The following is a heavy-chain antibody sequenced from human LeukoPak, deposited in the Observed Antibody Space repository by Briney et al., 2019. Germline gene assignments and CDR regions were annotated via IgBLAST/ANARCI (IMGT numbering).Heavy chain of an antibody. Sequence: ASVKVSCKASGYTFTSYYMHWVRQAPGQGLEWMGIINPSGGSTSYAQKFQGRVTITRNTSISTAYMELSSLRSEDTAVYYCARGLRRAPAFDIWGQGTMVTVSS. CDR1: GYTFTSYY. V-gene: IGHV1-46*01. CDR2: INPSGGST. CDR3: ARGLRRAPAFDI. J-gene: IGHJ3*02. D-gene: IGHD3-10*01.